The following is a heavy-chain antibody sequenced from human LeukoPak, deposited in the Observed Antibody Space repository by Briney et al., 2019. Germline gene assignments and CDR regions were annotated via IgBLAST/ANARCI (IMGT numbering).Heavy chain of an antibody. D-gene: IGHD2-2*01. CDR1: GFTVSSNY. Sequence: GGSLRLSCAASGFTVSSNYMSWVRQAPGKGLEWVSVIYSGGSTYYADSVKGRFTISRDNSKNTLYLQMNSLRAEDTAVYYCARGSLCSSTSCYAHYFDYWGQGTLVTVSS. CDR2: IYSGGST. J-gene: IGHJ4*02. CDR3: ARGSLCSSTSCYAHYFDY. V-gene: IGHV3-53*01.